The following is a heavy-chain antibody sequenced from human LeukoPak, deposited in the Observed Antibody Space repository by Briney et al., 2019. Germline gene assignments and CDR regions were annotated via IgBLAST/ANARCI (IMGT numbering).Heavy chain of an antibody. Sequence: GASVKVSCKASGYTFTSYGISWVRQAPGQGLEWMGWISAYNGSTNYAQKLQGRVTMTTDTSTSTAYMELRSLRSDDTAVYYCASGYSSSWYLPFDYWGQRTLVTVSS. CDR2: ISAYNGST. D-gene: IGHD6-13*01. V-gene: IGHV1-18*01. CDR1: GYTFTSYG. CDR3: ASGYSSSWYLPFDY. J-gene: IGHJ4*02.